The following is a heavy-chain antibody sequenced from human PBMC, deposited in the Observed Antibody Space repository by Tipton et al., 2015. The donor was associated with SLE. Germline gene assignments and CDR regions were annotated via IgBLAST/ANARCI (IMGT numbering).Heavy chain of an antibody. CDR2: INHSGST. CDR1: GGSFSGYY. V-gene: IGHV4-34*01. D-gene: IGHD3-3*02. J-gene: IGHJ4*02. CDR3: ARAHFTPYFDY. Sequence: TLSLTCAVYGGSFSGYYWNWIRHPPGKGLEWIGEINHSGSTNYNPSLKSRVTISVDTSKNQFSLRLNSVTAADTAVYYCARAHFTPYFDYWGQGILVTVSS.